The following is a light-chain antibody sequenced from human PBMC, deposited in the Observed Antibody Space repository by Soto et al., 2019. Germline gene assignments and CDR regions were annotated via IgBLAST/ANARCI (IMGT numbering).Light chain of an antibody. CDR1: QSVGNNY. CDR2: NAF. V-gene: IGKV3-20*01. CDR3: HQYAYSPQT. Sequence: EIVLTQSPGTLSLSPGDSTTLSCRASQSVGNNYLAWYQQKPGQAPRLLIYNAFNRATGIPGRFSGSGSGTDFTLSISSLEPEDFAVYYCHQYAYSPQTFGQGTRLEIK. J-gene: IGKJ5*01.